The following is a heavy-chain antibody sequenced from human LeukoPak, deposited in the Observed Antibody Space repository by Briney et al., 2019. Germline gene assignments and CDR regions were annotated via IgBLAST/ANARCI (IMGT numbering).Heavy chain of an antibody. Sequence: GGSLRLSCVASGFAFSTFAINWVRQAPGKGLEWVPSISSSSTYIYYADSVQGRFTISRDNARKSVFLQMNSLRAEDTAVYYCTRDGSGSGDYWGQGTLVPVSS. D-gene: IGHD2-15*01. CDR3: TRDGSGSGDY. J-gene: IGHJ4*02. V-gene: IGHV3-21*01. CDR2: ISSSSTYI. CDR1: GFAFSTFA.